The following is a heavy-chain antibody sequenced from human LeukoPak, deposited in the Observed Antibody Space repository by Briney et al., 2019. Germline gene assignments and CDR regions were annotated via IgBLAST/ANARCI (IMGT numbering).Heavy chain of an antibody. CDR1: GFTSSRYE. D-gene: IGHD3-10*02. CDR2: ISSSGSTI. J-gene: IGHJ6*04. Sequence: QPGGSLRLSCAPSGFTSSRYETNWVRHAPGKGLEWVSYISSSGSTIYYADSVKGRFTISRDNTKNSLYLQMNSLRAEDTAVYYCAELDITMIGGVWGKGTTVTISS. CDR3: AELDITMIGGV. V-gene: IGHV3-48*03.